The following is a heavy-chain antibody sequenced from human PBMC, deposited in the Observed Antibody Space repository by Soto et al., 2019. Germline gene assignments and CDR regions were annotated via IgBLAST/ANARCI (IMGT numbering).Heavy chain of an antibody. Sequence: QVQLVQSGAEEKKPGASVKVSCKASGYIFPNYVIHWVRQAPGQGLEWMGWINAGNGNTGYSQKFQDRVIITSDTSASIGYIELSRLISEDTAVYYCARGGYSSGYVAYLDRWGQGTLVTVSS. CDR2: INAGNGNT. CDR3: ARGGYSSGYVAYLDR. V-gene: IGHV1-3*05. CDR1: GYIFPNYV. J-gene: IGHJ4*02. D-gene: IGHD5-18*01.